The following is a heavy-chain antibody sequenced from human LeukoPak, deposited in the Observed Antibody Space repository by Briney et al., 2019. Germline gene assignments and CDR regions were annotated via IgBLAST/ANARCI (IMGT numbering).Heavy chain of an antibody. CDR2: ISAYNGNT. Sequence: ASVKVSCKASGYTFTSYGISWVRQAPGQGLEWMGWISAYNGNTNYAQKLQGRVTMTTDTSTSTAYMELRSLRSDDTAVYYCARDFPDDSSGYRGLDYWGQGTLVTVSS. CDR3: ARDFPDDSSGYRGLDY. D-gene: IGHD3-22*01. CDR1: GYTFTSYG. J-gene: IGHJ4*02. V-gene: IGHV1-18*01.